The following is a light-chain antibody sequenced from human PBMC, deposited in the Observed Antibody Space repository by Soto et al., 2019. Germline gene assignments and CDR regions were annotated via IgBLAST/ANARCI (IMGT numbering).Light chain of an antibody. J-gene: IGKJ5*01. V-gene: IGKV3-20*01. CDR1: QSVSSSY. CDR3: QQYGSSPIT. Sequence: EIVLTQSPGTLSLSPGERATLSCRASQSVSSSYLAWYRHKPGQAPRLLIYGASSRATGIPDRFSGSGSGTDFTLTISRLEPEDAALYYCQQYGSSPITFGQGTRLE. CDR2: GAS.